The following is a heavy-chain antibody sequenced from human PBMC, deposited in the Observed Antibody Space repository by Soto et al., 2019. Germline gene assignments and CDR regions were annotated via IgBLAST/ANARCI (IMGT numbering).Heavy chain of an antibody. CDR2: IYPRDSDS. CDR3: VRLHWAGTPKADLDV. CDR1: GYSFTIYW. J-gene: IGHJ6*02. V-gene: IGHV5-51*01. D-gene: IGHD1-7*01. Sequence: PGESLKISCQASGYSFTIYWIAWVRQMPGKGLECMGIIYPRDSDSRYTPSFQGQVTISVDKSVSTAYLQWSSLKASDTAMYYCVRLHWAGTPKADLDVWGQGTTVTVSS.